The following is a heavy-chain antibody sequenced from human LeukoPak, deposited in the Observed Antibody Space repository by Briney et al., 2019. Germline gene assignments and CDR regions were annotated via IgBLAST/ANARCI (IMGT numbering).Heavy chain of an antibody. Sequence: PGGSLRLSCAASGFTFSTYSMNWLRLAPGKGLEWVSSISPDSNYKYYVDSVKGRFTISRDNAKSSLYLQMNSLRAEDTAVYYCVRGGYRGFDYEYWGQGTPVTVSS. J-gene: IGHJ4*02. CDR1: GFTFSTYS. CDR2: ISPDSNYK. V-gene: IGHV3-21*01. CDR3: VRGGYRGFDYEY. D-gene: IGHD5-12*01.